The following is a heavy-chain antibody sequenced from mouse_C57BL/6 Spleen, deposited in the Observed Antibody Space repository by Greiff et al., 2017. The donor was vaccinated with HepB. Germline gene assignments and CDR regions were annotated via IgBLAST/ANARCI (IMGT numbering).Heavy chain of an antibody. D-gene: IGHD1-1*01. V-gene: IGHV1-4*01. CDR2: INPSSGYT. Sequence: QVQLQQSGAELARPGASVKMSCKASGYTFTSYTMHWVKQRPGQGLGWIGYINPSSGYTKYNQKFKDKATLTADKSSSTAYMQLSSLTSEDSAVYYCAREDYYGSSYGFAYWGQGTLVTVSA. J-gene: IGHJ3*01. CDR3: AREDYYGSSYGFAY. CDR1: GYTFTSYT.